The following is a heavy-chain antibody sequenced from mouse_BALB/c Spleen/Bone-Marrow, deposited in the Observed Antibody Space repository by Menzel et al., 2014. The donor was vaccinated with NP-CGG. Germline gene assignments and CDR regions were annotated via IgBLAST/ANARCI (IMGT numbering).Heavy chain of an antibody. CDR1: GSNIKDTY. CDR3: ARNGNYGAWFAY. D-gene: IGHD2-1*01. V-gene: IGHV14-3*02. J-gene: IGHJ3*01. Sequence: VQLQQSGAELVKPGASVKLSCTASGSNIKDTYMHWVKQRPEQGLEWIGRIDPANGNTKYGPKFQGKATITAGTSSNTAYLQLSSLTSEDTAVYYCARNGNYGAWFAYWGQGTLVTVSA. CDR2: IDPANGNT.